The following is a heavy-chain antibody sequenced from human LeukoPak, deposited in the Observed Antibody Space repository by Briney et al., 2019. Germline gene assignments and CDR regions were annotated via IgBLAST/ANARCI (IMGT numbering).Heavy chain of an antibody. CDR2: IKSKTDGGTT. Sequence: GGSLRLSCAASGFTFSNVWMSWVRQAPEKGLEWVGRIKSKTDGGTTDYAAPVKGRFTISRDDSKNTLYLQMNSLKTDDTAVYYCTTEGYDFWSGYYYGMDVWGQGTTVTVSS. CDR3: TTEGYDFWSGYYYGMDV. J-gene: IGHJ6*02. V-gene: IGHV3-15*01. D-gene: IGHD3-3*01. CDR1: GFTFSNVW.